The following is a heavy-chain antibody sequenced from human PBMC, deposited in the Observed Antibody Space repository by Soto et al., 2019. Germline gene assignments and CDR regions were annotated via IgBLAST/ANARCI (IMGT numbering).Heavy chain of an antibody. CDR1: GGTFSSYT. Sequence: QVQLVQSGAEVKKPGSSVKVSCTASGGTFSSYTISWVRQAPGQGLEWMGRIIPILGIANYAKKFQGRVTITADKATSTAYMELSSLRSEDTAVYYCARSGLCSGGSCYSAYCYYMDVWGKGTTVTVSS. CDR3: ARSGLCSGGSCYSAYCYYMDV. CDR2: IIPILGIA. V-gene: IGHV1-69*02. D-gene: IGHD2-15*01. J-gene: IGHJ6*03.